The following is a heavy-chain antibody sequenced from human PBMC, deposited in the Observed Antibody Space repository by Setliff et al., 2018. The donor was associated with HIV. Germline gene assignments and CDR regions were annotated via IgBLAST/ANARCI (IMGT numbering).Heavy chain of an antibody. V-gene: IGHV4-34*01. Sequence: SETLSLTCAVYGGSFSGHYWSWIRQPPGKGLEWIGEINHSGSTNYNPSLKSRVSISVDTSKNQFSLKLSSVTAADTAVYYCARGSWYYDILTGYRPHPFDYWGQGTLVTVSS. J-gene: IGHJ4*02. CDR2: INHSGST. CDR3: ARGSWYYDILTGYRPHPFDY. CDR1: GGSFSGHY. D-gene: IGHD3-9*01.